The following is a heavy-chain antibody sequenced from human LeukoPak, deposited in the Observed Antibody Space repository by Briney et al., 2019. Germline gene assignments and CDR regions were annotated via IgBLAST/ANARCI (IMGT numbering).Heavy chain of an antibody. CDR2: INHSGST. J-gene: IGHJ5*02. Sequence: PSETLSLTCAVYGGSFSGYYWSWIRQPPGKGLEWIGEINHSGSTNYNPSLKSRVTISVDTSKNQFSLKLSSVTAADTAVYYCARRDMVRGVIIRRGTNNWFDPWGQGTLVTVSS. V-gene: IGHV4-34*01. D-gene: IGHD3-10*01. CDR1: GGSFSGYY. CDR3: ARRDMVRGVIIRRGTNNWFDP.